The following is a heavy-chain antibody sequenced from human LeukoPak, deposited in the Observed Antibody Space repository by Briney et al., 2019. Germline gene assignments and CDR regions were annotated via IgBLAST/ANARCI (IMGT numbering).Heavy chain of an antibody. CDR3: ARGLDSGSYYLLYWYFDL. CDR1: GGPFSNYY. V-gene: IGHV4-59*01. Sequence: SETLSLTCAVYGGPFSNYYWSWIRQPPGKGLEWIGYIYYSGSTNYNPSLKSRVTISVDTSKNQFSLKLSSVTAADTAVYYCARGLDSGSYYLLYWYFDLWGRGTLVTVSS. J-gene: IGHJ2*01. CDR2: IYYSGST. D-gene: IGHD1-26*01.